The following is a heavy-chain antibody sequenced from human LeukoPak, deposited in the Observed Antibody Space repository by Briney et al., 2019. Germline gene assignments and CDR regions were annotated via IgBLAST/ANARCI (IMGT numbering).Heavy chain of an antibody. J-gene: IGHJ4*02. Sequence: GGSLRLSCAASGFTVSSNYMSWVRQAPGKGLEWVSSISDDGDNKDHADSVKGRFTISRDNSQNTLYLQMNSLTPEDTAVYYCARDSLRGDYESPTGYWGQGTLVTVSS. CDR2: ISDDGDNK. CDR1: GFTVSSNY. CDR3: ARDSLRGDYESPTGY. V-gene: IGHV3-30-3*01. D-gene: IGHD4-17*01.